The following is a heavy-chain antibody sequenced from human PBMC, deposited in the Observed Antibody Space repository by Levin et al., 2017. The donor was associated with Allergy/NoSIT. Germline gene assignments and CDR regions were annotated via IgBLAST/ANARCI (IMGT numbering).Heavy chain of an antibody. CDR1: GLTFSSYA. Sequence: PGGSLRLSCAASGLTFSSYAVNWVRRAPGKGLEWVSVISGSGGSTFYADSGKGRLTISRDNSKNTVFLQMHSLRVEDTAIYYCAKDSLHEEVSANFWYFDLWGRGTLVTVSS. D-gene: IGHD2-15*01. CDR2: ISGSGGST. CDR3: AKDSLHEEVSANFWYFDL. V-gene: IGHV3-23*01. J-gene: IGHJ2*01.